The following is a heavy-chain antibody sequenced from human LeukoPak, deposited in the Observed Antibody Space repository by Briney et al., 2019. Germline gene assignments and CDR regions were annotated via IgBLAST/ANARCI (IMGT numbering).Heavy chain of an antibody. CDR1: GYTFTSYG. CDR2: ISAYNGNT. Sequence: ASVKVSCKASGYTFTSYGISWVRQAPGQGLEWIGWISAYNGNTNYAQKLQGRVTMTTDTPTSTAYMELRSLRSDDTAVYYCARDSTYYYDSSGYYYPYWGQGTLVTVSS. D-gene: IGHD3-22*01. V-gene: IGHV1-18*01. CDR3: ARDSTYYYDSSGYYYPY. J-gene: IGHJ4*02.